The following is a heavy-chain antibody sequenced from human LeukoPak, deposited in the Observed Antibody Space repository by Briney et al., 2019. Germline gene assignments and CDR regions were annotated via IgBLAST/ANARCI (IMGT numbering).Heavy chain of an antibody. CDR1: GYSFTSYW. J-gene: IGHJ4*02. D-gene: IGHD6-13*01. CDR3: ARRDRYSWYSFDY. Sequence: GESLRISCKGSGYSFTSYWITWVRQMPGKGLEWLGRIDPSDSYTNYSPSFQGHVTISVDKSISTAYLQWSSLKASDTAMYYCARRDRYSWYSFDYWGQGTLVTVSS. V-gene: IGHV5-10-1*01. CDR2: IDPSDSYT.